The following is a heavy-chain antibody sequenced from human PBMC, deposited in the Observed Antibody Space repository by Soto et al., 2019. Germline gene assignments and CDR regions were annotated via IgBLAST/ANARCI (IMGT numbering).Heavy chain of an antibody. D-gene: IGHD1-26*01. J-gene: IGHJ6*02. CDR3: ARHVGAPSIGYYYYGMEV. CDR1: GGSISSYY. V-gene: IGHV4-59*01. CDR2: IYYSRST. Sequence: SETLSLTCTVSGGSISSYYWSWIRQPPGKGLECIGYIYYSRSTYYNPSLKSRVTISVDTTQNHFSLKLSSVTAADTAVYSCARHVGAPSIGYYYYGMEVWGQGTTVTVSS.